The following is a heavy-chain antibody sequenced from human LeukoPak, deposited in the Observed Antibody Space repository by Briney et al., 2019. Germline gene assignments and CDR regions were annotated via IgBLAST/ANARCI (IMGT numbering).Heavy chain of an antibody. CDR1: GFTFSSYA. V-gene: IGHV3-23*01. CDR3: AKDLRVVVAADDAFDI. D-gene: IGHD2-15*01. CDR2: ISGSGGST. Sequence: GGSLRLSCAASGFTFSSYAMSWVRQAPGKGLEWVSAISGSGGSTYYADSVKGRFTISRDNSKNTLYLQMNGLRAEDTAVYYCAKDLRVVVAADDAFDIWGQGTMVTVSS. J-gene: IGHJ3*02.